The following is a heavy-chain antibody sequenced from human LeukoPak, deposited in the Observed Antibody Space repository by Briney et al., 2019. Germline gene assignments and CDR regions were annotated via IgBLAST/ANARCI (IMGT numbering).Heavy chain of an antibody. J-gene: IGHJ4*02. CDR1: GYTFTSYA. CDR3: ARVGSSWYEDY. CDR2: INAGNGNT. D-gene: IGHD6-13*01. Sequence: ASVKVSCKASGYTFTSYAMHWVRQAPGQRLEWMGWINAGNGNTKYSQKFQGRVTITRDTSASTAYMEPSSLRSEDTAVYYCARVGSSWYEDYWGQGTLVTVSS. V-gene: IGHV1-3*01.